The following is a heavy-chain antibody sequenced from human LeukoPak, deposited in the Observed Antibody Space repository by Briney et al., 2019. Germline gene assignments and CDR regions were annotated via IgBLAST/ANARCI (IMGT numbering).Heavy chain of an antibody. D-gene: IGHD2-2*01. J-gene: IGHJ4*02. CDR3: ARDGSRDY. Sequence: GGSLRLSCAASGFTFSSSWLTWVRQAPGKGLEWVAHIKEDGTEEYYVDSVKGRFTISRDNAKNSLYLQMNSLRADDTAVYYCARDGSRDYWGQGTLVTVSS. CDR1: GFTFSSSW. V-gene: IGHV3-7*05. CDR2: IKEDGTEE.